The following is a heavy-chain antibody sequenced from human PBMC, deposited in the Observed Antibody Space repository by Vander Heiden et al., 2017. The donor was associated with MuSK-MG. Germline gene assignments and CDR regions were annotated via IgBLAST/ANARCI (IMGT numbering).Heavy chain of an antibody. D-gene: IGHD1-26*01. J-gene: IGHJ4*02. CDR2: IYYSGST. V-gene: IGHV4-59*01. CDR3: ARASYRGSYLLPYAY. CDR1: GDFISSYY. Sequence: QVQLQESGPGLAKPSETLSPTCIVSGDFISSYYWSWIRQPPGKGLEWIGYIYYSGSTDYNPSLKSRVTISVDASKNQFSLTLSSVTAADTAVYYCARASYRGSYLLPYAYWGQGALVTVSA.